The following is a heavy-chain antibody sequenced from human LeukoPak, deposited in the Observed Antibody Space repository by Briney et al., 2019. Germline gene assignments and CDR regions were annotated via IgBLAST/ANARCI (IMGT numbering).Heavy chain of an antibody. CDR3: AKDPGAARRYYYYYMDV. Sequence: GGSLRLSCAASGFTFSSYAMSWVRQAPGKGLEWVSAISGSGGSTYYADSVKGRFTISRDNSKNTLYLQMNSLRAEDTAAYYCAKDPGAARRYYYYYMDVWGKGTTVTVSS. V-gene: IGHV3-23*01. D-gene: IGHD6-6*01. J-gene: IGHJ6*03. CDR2: ISGSGGST. CDR1: GFTFSSYA.